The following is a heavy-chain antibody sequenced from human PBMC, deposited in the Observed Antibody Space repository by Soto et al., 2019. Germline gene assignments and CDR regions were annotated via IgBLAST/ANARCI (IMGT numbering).Heavy chain of an antibody. CDR2: IYYSGST. Sequence: SETLSLTCTVSGGSISSYYWSWIRQPPGKGLEWIGYIYYSGSTNYNPSLKSRVTISVDTSKNQFSLKLSSVTAADTAVYYCARSPRAYVWGSYRYTGYFDYWGQGTLVTVSS. J-gene: IGHJ4*02. CDR3: ARSPRAYVWGSYRYTGYFDY. CDR1: GGSISSYY. D-gene: IGHD3-16*02. V-gene: IGHV4-59*01.